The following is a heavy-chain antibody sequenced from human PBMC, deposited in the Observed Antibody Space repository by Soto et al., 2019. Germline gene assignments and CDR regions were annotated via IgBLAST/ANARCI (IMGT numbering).Heavy chain of an antibody. Sequence: GGSLSLSCAASGFTFDDYAMHWVRQAPGKGLEWVSGISWNSGTLGYADSVKGRFTISRDNAKNSLYLQMNSLRAEYTAFYYCAKDKGTTSFYGSMDVWGKGTTVTVSS. D-gene: IGHD2-2*01. CDR2: ISWNSGTL. V-gene: IGHV3-9*01. J-gene: IGHJ6*03. CDR3: AKDKGTTSFYGSMDV. CDR1: GFTFDDYA.